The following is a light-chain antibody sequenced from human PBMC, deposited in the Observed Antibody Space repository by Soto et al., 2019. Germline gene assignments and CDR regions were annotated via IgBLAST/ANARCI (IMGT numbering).Light chain of an antibody. CDR3: LQHKTFPWT. V-gene: IGKV1-17*01. CDR2: SAS. CDR1: QDIGKD. J-gene: IGKJ1*01. Sequence: DIQVTQSPSSLSASVGDRVTITCRASQDIGKDLGWYQQEPGKAPRRLIYSASNVQSGVPSRFSGSRSGTEFTLTISSLQPEDFVTYHCLQHKTFPWTFGQGTKVEMK.